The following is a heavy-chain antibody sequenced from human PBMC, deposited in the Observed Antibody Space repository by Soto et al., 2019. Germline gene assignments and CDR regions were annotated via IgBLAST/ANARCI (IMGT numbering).Heavy chain of an antibody. CDR1: GGSIGSYY. Sequence: PSETLSLTCTVSGGSIGSYYWTWIRQSPGKGLEWIGYIYYAGTTNYNPSLKSRVTISLDTSKNQFSLNLNSVSAADTALYYCAIACRGVPLDYLDFWGHGTLVTVSS. J-gene: IGHJ4*01. V-gene: IGHV4-59*01. D-gene: IGHD3-10*01. CDR3: AIACRGVPLDYLDF. CDR2: IYYAGTT.